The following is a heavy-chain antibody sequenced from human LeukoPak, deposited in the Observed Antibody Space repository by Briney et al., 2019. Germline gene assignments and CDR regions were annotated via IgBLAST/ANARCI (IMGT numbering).Heavy chain of an antibody. CDR1: GCTFSSYA. CDR2: ISYDGSNK. J-gene: IGHJ4*02. Sequence: GGSLRLSCAASGCTFSSYAMHWVRQAPGKGLEWVAVISYDGSNKYYADSVKGRFTNSRDNSKNTLYLQMNSLRAEDTAVYYCARGQPYIAVAGTFDYWGQGTLVTVSS. D-gene: IGHD6-19*01. V-gene: IGHV3-30*04. CDR3: ARGQPYIAVAGTFDY.